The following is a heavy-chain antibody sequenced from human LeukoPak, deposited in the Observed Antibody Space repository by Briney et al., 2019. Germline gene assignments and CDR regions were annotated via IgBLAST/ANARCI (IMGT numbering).Heavy chain of an antibody. CDR3: ARGSWLGLDY. CDR2: ISSSGSTI. Sequence: PGGSLRLSCAASGFTFSSYEMNWVRQAPGKGLEWVSYISSSGSTIYYADPVKGRFTISRDNAKNSLYLQMNSLRAEDTAVYYCARGSWLGLDYWGQGTLVTVSS. J-gene: IGHJ4*02. D-gene: IGHD6-13*01. V-gene: IGHV3-48*03. CDR1: GFTFSSYE.